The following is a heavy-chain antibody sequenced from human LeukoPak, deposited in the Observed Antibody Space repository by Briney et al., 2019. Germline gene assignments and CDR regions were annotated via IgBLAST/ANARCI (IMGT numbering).Heavy chain of an antibody. J-gene: IGHJ6*02. CDR2: IYYSGST. D-gene: IGHD6-19*01. Sequence: SETLSLTCTVSGGSISSYYWSWIRQPPGKGLEWIGYIYYSGSTNYNPSLKSRVTISVDTSKNQFSLKLSSVTAADTAVYYYARDIAVAGGYYYYGMDVWGQGTTVTVSS. CDR1: GGSISSYY. CDR3: ARDIAVAGGYYYYGMDV. V-gene: IGHV4-59*01.